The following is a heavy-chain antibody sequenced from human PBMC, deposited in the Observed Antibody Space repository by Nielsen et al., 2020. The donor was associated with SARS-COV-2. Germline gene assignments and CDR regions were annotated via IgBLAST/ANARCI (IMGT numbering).Heavy chain of an antibody. Sequence: GESLKISCAASGFTFSSYGMHWVRQAPGKGLEWVAVIWYDGSNKYYADSVKGRFTISRDNAKSSLYLQMNSLRAEDTAVYHCARVRTTSSLYGMDVWGQGTTVTVSS. J-gene: IGHJ6*02. D-gene: IGHD2-2*01. V-gene: IGHV3-33*01. CDR2: IWYDGSNK. CDR3: ARVRTTSSLYGMDV. CDR1: GFTFSSYG.